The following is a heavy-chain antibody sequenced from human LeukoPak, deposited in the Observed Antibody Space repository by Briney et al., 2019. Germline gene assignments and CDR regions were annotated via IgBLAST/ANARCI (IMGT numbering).Heavy chain of an antibody. V-gene: IGHV1-18*01. CDR1: GYTFTSYG. CDR2: ISAYNGNT. J-gene: IGHJ4*02. Sequence: GASVKVSCKASGYTFTSYGTSWVRQAPGQGLEWMGWISAYNGNTNYAQKLQGRVTMTTDTSTSTAYMELRSLRSDDTAVYYCARSWTYCSSTSCYYYFDYWGQGTLVTVSS. CDR3: ARSWTYCSSTSCYYYFDY. D-gene: IGHD2-2*01.